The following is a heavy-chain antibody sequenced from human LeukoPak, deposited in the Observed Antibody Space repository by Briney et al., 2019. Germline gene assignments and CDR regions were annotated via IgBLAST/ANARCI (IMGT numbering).Heavy chain of an antibody. V-gene: IGHV3-33*01. D-gene: IGHD3-9*01. CDR1: GITFSSYG. CDR2: IWYDGSNK. CDR3: ARSKKYYDILTGYSPLGFDP. J-gene: IGHJ5*02. Sequence: GRSLRLSCAASGITFSSYGMHWVRQAPGKGLEWVAVIWYDGSNKYYADSVKGRFTISRDNSKNTLYLQMSSLRAEDTAVYYCARSKKYYDILTGYSPLGFDPWGQGTLVTVSS.